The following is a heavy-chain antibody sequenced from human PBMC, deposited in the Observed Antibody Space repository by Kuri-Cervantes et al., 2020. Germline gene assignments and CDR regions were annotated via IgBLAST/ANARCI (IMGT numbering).Heavy chain of an antibody. Sequence: GGSLRLSCAASGFTFGTSAMSWVRQTPGKGLEWVSIITGNGGSTLYADAVKGRFTISRDNSKDTLHLQMNSLKAEDTAVYYCAKSSSIAARPDDYWGQGTLVTVSS. V-gene: IGHV3-23*01. CDR1: GFTFGTSA. CDR3: AKSSSIAARPDDY. CDR2: ITGNGGST. D-gene: IGHD6-6*01. J-gene: IGHJ4*02.